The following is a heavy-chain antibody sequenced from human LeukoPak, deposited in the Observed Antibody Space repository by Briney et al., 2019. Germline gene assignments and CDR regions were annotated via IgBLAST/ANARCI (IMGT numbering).Heavy chain of an antibody. V-gene: IGHV3-23*01. J-gene: IGHJ4*02. CDR2: FDGNGPNT. CDR3: AKGYYDFWGGYGYFDY. CDR1: GFTFSSFA. Sequence: GGSLRLSCAASGFTFSSFAMTWVRQAPGKGLEWVSGFDGNGPNTYYADSVKGRWTISRDNSRNTLYLEMNSLRPEDTAIYYCAKGYYDFWGGYGYFDYWGQGTLVTVSS. D-gene: IGHD3-3*01.